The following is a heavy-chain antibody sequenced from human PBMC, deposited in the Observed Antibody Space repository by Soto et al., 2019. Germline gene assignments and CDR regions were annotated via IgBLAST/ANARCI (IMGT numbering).Heavy chain of an antibody. CDR1: GGSISSSSYY. D-gene: IGHD1-7*01. Sequence: SETLSLTCTVSGGSISSSSYYWGWIRQPPGKGLEWVGSIYYSGRTYYNPSLKSRVTISVDTSKNQFSLKLSSVTAADTALYYCARRSATTFGRSWFDPWAREPWSPSPQ. J-gene: IGHJ5*02. CDR2: IYYSGRT. CDR3: ARRSATTFGRSWFDP. V-gene: IGHV4-39*01.